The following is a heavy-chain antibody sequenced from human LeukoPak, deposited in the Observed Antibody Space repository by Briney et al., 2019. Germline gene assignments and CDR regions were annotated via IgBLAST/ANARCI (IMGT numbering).Heavy chain of an antibody. D-gene: IGHD6-13*01. Sequence: GGSLRLSCAASGFTFSSYSMNWVRQAPGKGLEWVSSISSSSSYIYYADSVKGRFTISRDNAKNSLYLQMNSLRAEDTAVYYCARDRWAIAAAGTWFDYWGQGTLVTVSS. CDR2: ISSSSSYI. CDR3: ARDRWAIAAAGTWFDY. V-gene: IGHV3-21*01. CDR1: GFTFSSYS. J-gene: IGHJ4*02.